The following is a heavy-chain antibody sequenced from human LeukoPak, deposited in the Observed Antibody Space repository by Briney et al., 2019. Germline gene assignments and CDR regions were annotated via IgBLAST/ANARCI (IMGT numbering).Heavy chain of an antibody. Sequence: ASVKVSCKASGYTFTSYAMNWVRQAPGQGLEWMGWISTYNGNTKYAEKLQGRVTMTTDTSTSTAYMELRSLRSDDTAVYYCARDWWELHPWGQGTLVTVSS. D-gene: IGHD2-15*01. V-gene: IGHV1-18*01. CDR1: GYTFTSYA. CDR2: ISTYNGNT. J-gene: IGHJ5*02. CDR3: ARDWWELHP.